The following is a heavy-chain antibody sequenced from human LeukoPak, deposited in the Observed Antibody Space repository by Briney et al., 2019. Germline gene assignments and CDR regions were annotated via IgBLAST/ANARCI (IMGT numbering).Heavy chain of an antibody. CDR2: VRNRPNGYTT. D-gene: IGHD4-17*01. V-gene: IGHV3-72*01. CDR1: GFSISDHY. CDR3: TRVRHGDYFDY. J-gene: IGHJ4*02. Sequence: GGSLRLSCAASGFSISDHYMDWVRQAPGKGLEWVGRVRNRPNGYTTDYGTSVKGRFTISRDDSKNSLYLQMNSLTSEDTAVYYCTRVRHGDYFDYWGQGTLVSVSS.